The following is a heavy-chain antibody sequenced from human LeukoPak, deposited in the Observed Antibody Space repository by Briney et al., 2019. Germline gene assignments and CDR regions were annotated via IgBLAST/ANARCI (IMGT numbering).Heavy chain of an antibody. CDR3: AKSGGYGLIDY. Sequence: SETLSLTCTVSGVSISSSSYYLGWIRQPPGKGLEWIGNIYYTGNTYYNASLQSRVTISIDTSKNQFSLRLNSVTAADTAMYYCAKSGGYGLIDYWGQGTLVTVSS. D-gene: IGHD1-26*01. J-gene: IGHJ4*02. V-gene: IGHV4-39*01. CDR2: IYYTGNT. CDR1: GVSISSSSYY.